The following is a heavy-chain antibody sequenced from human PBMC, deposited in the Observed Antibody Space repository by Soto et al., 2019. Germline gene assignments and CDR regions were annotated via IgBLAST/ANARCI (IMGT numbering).Heavy chain of an antibody. CDR1: GYTFTSYG. V-gene: IGHV1-18*01. J-gene: IGHJ5*02. CDR2: ISANNGNT. D-gene: IGHD3-3*01. Sequence: ASVKVSCKASGYTFTSYGISWVRQAPGQGLEWMGWISANNGNTNYAQKLQGRVTMTRNTSISTAYVELSSLRSEDTAVYYCARVGPITIIDPWGQATLVTGSS. CDR3: ARVGPITIIDP.